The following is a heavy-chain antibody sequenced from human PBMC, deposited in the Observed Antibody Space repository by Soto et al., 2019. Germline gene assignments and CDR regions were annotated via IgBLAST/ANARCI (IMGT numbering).Heavy chain of an antibody. J-gene: IGHJ6*03. CDR2: IKSKTDGGTT. Sequence: GGSLRLSCAASGFTFSNAWMSWVRQAPGKGLEWVGRIKSKTDGGTTDYAAPVKGRFTISRDDSKNTLYLQMNSLKTEDTAVYYCTTGYSGFYYYYYMDVWGEGTTVTVSS. CDR3: TTGYSGFYYYYYMDV. D-gene: IGHD5-12*01. V-gene: IGHV3-15*01. CDR1: GFTFSNAW.